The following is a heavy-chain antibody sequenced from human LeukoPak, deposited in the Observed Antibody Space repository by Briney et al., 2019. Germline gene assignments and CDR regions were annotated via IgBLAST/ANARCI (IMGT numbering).Heavy chain of an antibody. CDR3: ARVNDNSDAFDI. CDR1: GFTFSSYA. J-gene: IGHJ3*02. CDR2: ISYDGSNK. D-gene: IGHD1-1*01. Sequence: QPGRSLRLSCAASGFTFSSYAMHWVRQAPGKGLEWVAVISYDGSNKYYADSVKGRFTISRDNSRNTLYLQMNSLRAEDTAVYYCARVNDNSDAFDIWGQGTMVTVPS. V-gene: IGHV3-30-3*01.